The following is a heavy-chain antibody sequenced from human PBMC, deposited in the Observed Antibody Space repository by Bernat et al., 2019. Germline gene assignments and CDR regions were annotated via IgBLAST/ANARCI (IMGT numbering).Heavy chain of an antibody. CDR2: ITGSSSTI. J-gene: IGHJ4*02. CDR3: ATSNGHLDH. Sequence: EVQLLESGGGLVQPGGSLRLSCAASGFSFSIYSMNWVRQTPGKGLEWLAYITGSSSTIHYADSVKGRFTISRDNAKNSLYLQMNSLRVEDTAVYYCATSNGHLDHWGQGILVTVSS. D-gene: IGHD2-8*01. CDR1: GFSFSIYS. V-gene: IGHV3-48*01.